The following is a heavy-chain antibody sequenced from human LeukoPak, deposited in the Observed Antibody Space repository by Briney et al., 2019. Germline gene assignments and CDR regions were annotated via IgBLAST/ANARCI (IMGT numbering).Heavy chain of an antibody. CDR1: GYTFTSYG. D-gene: IGHD3-10*01. J-gene: IGHJ4*02. CDR2: ISAYNGNT. CDR3: AREGYYGSGSAYYFDY. V-gene: IGHV1-18*01. Sequence: ASVKVSWKASGYTFTSYGISWVRQAPGQGLGWMGWISAYNGNTNYAQKLQGRVTMTTDTSTSTAYMELRSLRSDDTAVDYCAREGYYGSGSAYYFDYWGQGTLVTVSS.